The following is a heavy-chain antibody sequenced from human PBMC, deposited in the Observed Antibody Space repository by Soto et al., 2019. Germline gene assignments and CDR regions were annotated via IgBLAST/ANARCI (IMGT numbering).Heavy chain of an antibody. CDR3: AFLTPVTGFFFQFDP. Sequence: SETLSLTCTVSGGSISSYYWSWIRQPPGKGLEWIGYIYYSGSTHYNPSLKSRVTISEDTSKNQFSLKLRSVTAADTAVYYCAFLTPVTGFFFQFDPWGQASLVPVSS. V-gene: IGHV4-59*08. CDR1: GGSISSYY. CDR2: IYYSGST. D-gene: IGHD2-15*01. J-gene: IGHJ5*02.